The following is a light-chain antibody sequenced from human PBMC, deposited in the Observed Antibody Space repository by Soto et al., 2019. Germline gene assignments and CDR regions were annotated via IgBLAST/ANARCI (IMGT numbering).Light chain of an antibody. CDR3: QHYNSYSEA. J-gene: IGKJ1*01. CDR2: KAS. Sequence: DIQMTQSPSTLSGSAGDRVTITCRASQTISSWLAWYQQKPGKAPKLLIYKASTLKSGVPSRFSGSGSGTEFTLTISSLQPDDFATYYCQHYNSYSEAFGQGNKVDIK. V-gene: IGKV1-5*03. CDR1: QTISSW.